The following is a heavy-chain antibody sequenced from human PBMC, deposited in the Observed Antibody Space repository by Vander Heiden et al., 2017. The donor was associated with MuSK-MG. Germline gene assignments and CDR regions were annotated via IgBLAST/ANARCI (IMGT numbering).Heavy chain of an antibody. CDR2: IRNDGNNE. V-gene: IGHV3-30*02. CDR3: VKDQGSGWYEDFFDN. J-gene: IGHJ4*02. Sequence: QVQLVDSGGGVVQPGGSLRLSCAASGFSFSSYGMHWVRQAPGKGMEWVTFIRNDGNNEYYADSVKGRFTISRDNSKNTLYLQMNSLRAEDTAVYYCVKDQGSGWYEDFFDNWGQGTLVTVSS. CDR1: GFSFSSYG. D-gene: IGHD6-19*01.